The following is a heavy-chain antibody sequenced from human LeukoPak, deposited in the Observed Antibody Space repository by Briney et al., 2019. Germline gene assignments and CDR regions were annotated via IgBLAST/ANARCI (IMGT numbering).Heavy chain of an antibody. V-gene: IGHV4-59*01. CDR1: GGSISSYY. CDR3: ARIYYASGSSHFDY. D-gene: IGHD3-10*01. CDR2: IYYSGST. J-gene: IGHJ4*02. Sequence: PSETLSLTCTVSGGSISSYYWSWIRQPPGKGLEWIGYIYYSGSTNYNPSLKSRVTISVDTSKNQFSLKLSSVTAADTAVYYCARIYYASGSSHFDYWGQGTLVTVSS.